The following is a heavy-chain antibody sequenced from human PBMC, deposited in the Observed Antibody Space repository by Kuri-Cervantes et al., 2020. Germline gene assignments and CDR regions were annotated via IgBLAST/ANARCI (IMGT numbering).Heavy chain of an antibody. CDR3: ARQYYDFWSGYYPNPYYYYGTDV. CDR2: IYYSGST. Sequence: SETLSLTCTVSGGSISSSSYYWGWIRQPPGRGLEWIGSIYYSGSTYYNPSLKSRVTISVDTSKNQFSLKLSSVTAADTAVYYCARQYYDFWSGYYPNPYYYYGTDVWGQGTTVTVSS. J-gene: IGHJ6*02. CDR1: GGSISSSSYY. V-gene: IGHV4-39*01. D-gene: IGHD3-3*01.